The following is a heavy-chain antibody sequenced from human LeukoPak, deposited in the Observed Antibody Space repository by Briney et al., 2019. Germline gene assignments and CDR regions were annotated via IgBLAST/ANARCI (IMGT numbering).Heavy chain of an antibody. V-gene: IGHV1-18*01. J-gene: IGHJ5*02. CDR3: ARVYKDYYDSSGYFRFDP. Sequence: ASVKVSCKASGYTFTSYGISWVRQAPGQGLEWMGWISAYNDNTNYAQKLQGRVTMTTDTSTSTAYMELRSLRSDDTAVYYCARVYKDYYDSSGYFRFDPWGQGTLVTVSS. CDR2: ISAYNDNT. D-gene: IGHD3-22*01. CDR1: GYTFTSYG.